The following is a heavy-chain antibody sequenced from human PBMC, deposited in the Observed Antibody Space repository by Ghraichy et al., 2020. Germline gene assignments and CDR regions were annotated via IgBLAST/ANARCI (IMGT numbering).Heavy chain of an antibody. CDR1: GYTFTSYD. V-gene: IGHV1-8*01. J-gene: IGHJ5*02. CDR2: MNPNSGNT. CDR3: ARELHVWGSYRSGWFDP. D-gene: IGHD3-16*02. Sequence: ASVKVSCKASGYTFTSYDINWVRQATGQGLEWMGWMNPNSGNTGYAQKFQGRVTMTRNTSISTAYMELSSLRSEDTAVYYCARELHVWGSYRSGWFDPWGQGALVTVSS.